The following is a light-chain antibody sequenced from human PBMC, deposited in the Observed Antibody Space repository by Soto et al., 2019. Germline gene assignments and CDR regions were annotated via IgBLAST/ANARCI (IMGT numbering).Light chain of an antibody. J-gene: IGLJ2*01. Sequence: QSVLTQPPSASGSPGQSVAISCTGTSSDVGGYNYVSWYQQHPGKAPKLMIYEVNKRPSGVPDRFSGSKSGNTASLTVSGLQAEDEADYYCQSYDSSLRASVFGGGTKLTVL. CDR1: SSDVGGYNY. CDR2: EVN. V-gene: IGLV2-8*01. CDR3: QSYDSSLRASV.